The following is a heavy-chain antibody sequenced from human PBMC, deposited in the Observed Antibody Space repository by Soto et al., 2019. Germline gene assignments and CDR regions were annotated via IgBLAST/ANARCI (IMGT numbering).Heavy chain of an antibody. CDR3: SGCSGGACHQSDGRDV. J-gene: IGHJ6*02. D-gene: IGHD2-15*01. CDR2: ISPSTSHI. Sequence: EVHLVESGGGLVKPGGSLRLSCAVSGFTFSSCTMNWVRQAPGKGLEWVSSISPSTSHIYYADSVKGRFTISRDNAKNSLFLQMNSLRAEDTAVYYCSGCSGGACHQSDGRDVWGQGPTVTVSS. CDR1: GFTFSSCT. V-gene: IGHV3-21*01.